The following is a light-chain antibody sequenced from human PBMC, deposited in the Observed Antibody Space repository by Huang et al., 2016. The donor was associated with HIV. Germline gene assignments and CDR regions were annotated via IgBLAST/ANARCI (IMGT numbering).Light chain of an antibody. CDR3: QQLKTYPIT. V-gene: IGKV1-9*01. CDR1: QGIGRY. CDR2: AAS. Sequence: IQLTQSPSSLSASVGDRVTITCRASQGIGRYLVWYQQKTWKAPKLLIYAASTLQSWVPSRFSGIGSGTEFTLTISSLQPEDFATYYCQQLKTYPITFGPGTQVDIK. J-gene: IGKJ3*01.